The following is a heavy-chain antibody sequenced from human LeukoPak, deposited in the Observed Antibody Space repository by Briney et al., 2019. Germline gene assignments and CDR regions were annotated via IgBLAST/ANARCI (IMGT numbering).Heavy chain of an antibody. J-gene: IGHJ2*01. CDR2: ISSSGTTI. CDR1: GFTFSDYY. V-gene: IGHV3-11*01. D-gene: IGHD4-17*01. Sequence: KPGGSLRLSCAASGFTFSDYYMSWIRQAPGKGLEWVSYISSSGTTIYYADSVKGRFTISRDNAKNSLYLQMNSLRAEDTAVYYCERRTVTRDWYFDLWGRGTLVTVSS. CDR3: ERRTVTRDWYFDL.